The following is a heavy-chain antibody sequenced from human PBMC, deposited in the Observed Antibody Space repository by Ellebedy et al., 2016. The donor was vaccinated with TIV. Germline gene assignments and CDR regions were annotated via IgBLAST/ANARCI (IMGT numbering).Heavy chain of an antibody. CDR2: VFHSGST. D-gene: IGHD2-21*02. CDR3: AGYRVLRGGDPYSFYAMDV. V-gene: IGHV4-59*01. CDR1: GGSISNYY. Sequence: SETLSLTCNVSGGSISNYYWSWIRLPPGKGLEWIGYVFHSGSTNYNPSLTSRVTMSVDTSKNQFPLRLTSVTAADTAVYYCAGYRVLRGGDPYSFYAMDVWGQGTTVTVSS. J-gene: IGHJ6*02.